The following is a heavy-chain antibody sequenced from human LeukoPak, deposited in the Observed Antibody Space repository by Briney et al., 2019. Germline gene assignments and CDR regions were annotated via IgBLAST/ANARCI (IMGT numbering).Heavy chain of an antibody. CDR3: ANLMVYDKYAFDI. CDR1: GFTFSSYG. Sequence: GGSLRLSCAASGFTFSSYGMHWVRQAPGKGLEWVAFIRYDGSNKYYADSVKGRFTISRDNSKNTLYLQMNSLRAEDTAVYYCANLMVYDKYAFDIWGQGTMVTVSS. CDR2: IRYDGSNK. V-gene: IGHV3-30*02. D-gene: IGHD2-8*01. J-gene: IGHJ3*02.